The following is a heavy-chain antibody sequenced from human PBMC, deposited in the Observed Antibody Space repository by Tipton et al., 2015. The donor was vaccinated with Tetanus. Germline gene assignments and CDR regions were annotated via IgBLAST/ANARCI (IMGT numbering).Heavy chain of an antibody. V-gene: IGHV4-39*01. CDR2: IYYSGST. CDR1: GGSISSSNYY. J-gene: IGHJ4*02. D-gene: IGHD3-9*01. CDR3: ARRGGDFLTGYYDS. Sequence: TLSLTCTVSGGSISSSNYYWGWIRQPPGKGLEWIGRIYYSGSTSYNPSLKSRVTISVDTSKNQFSLEPNSVTAADTAVYYCARRGGDFLTGYYDSWGQGTLVTVSS.